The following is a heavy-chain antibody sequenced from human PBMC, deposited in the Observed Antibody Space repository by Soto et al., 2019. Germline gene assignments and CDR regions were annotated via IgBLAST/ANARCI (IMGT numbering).Heavy chain of an antibody. D-gene: IGHD1-26*01. CDR2: IIPVFATT. V-gene: IGHV1-69*12. Sequence: QVQLVQSGAEVKKPGSSVKVSCKASGGTFSTYVISWVRQAPGQGLEWMGGIIPVFATTNYAQKLQGRVTITADEPTRTGYMELNSLSSEDTAVYYCARGRIAGAATDFYYYGMDVWGQGTSVTVSS. CDR1: GGTFSTYV. J-gene: IGHJ6*02. CDR3: ARGRIAGAATDFYYYGMDV.